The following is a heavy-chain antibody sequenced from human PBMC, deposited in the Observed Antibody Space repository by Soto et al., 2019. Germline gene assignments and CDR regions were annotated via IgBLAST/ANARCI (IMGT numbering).Heavy chain of an antibody. CDR2: IYYSGIT. CDR3: ARSPGYYFDY. CDR1: GGSIGSGGYY. J-gene: IGHJ4*02. Sequence: PSDSLYLTCTVSGGSIGSGGYYWSWIRQHPGKGLEWIGYIYYSGITYYNPSLKSRVTISVDTSKNQFSLKLSSVTAADTAVYYCARSPGYYFDYWGQGTLVTVSS. V-gene: IGHV4-31*03.